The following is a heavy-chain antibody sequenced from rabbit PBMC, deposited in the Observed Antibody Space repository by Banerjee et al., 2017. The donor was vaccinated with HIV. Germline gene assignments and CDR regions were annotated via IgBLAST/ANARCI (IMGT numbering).Heavy chain of an antibody. V-gene: IGHV1S45*01. CDR2: IDAGSSGST. Sequence: EESGGDLVKPEGSLTLTCTASGFSFSSRYWVCWVRQAPGKGLEWIGCIDAGSSGSTYYASWAKGRFTISKTSSTTVTLQMTSLTAADTATYFCARGYYSSGWGQFNLWGPGTLVTVS. D-gene: IGHD4-1*01. CDR3: ARGYYSSGWGQFNL. CDR1: GFSFSSRYW. J-gene: IGHJ4*01.